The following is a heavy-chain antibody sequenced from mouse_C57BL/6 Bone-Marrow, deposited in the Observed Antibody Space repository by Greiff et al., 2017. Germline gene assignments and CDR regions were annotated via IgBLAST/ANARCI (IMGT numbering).Heavy chain of an antibody. CDR1: GYTFTSYG. J-gene: IGHJ1*03. Sequence: QVQLKESGAELARPGASVKLSCKASGYTFTSYGISWVKQRTGQGLEWIGEIYPRSGNTYYNEKFKGKATLTADKSSSTAYMELRSLTSEDSAVYFCARFGSSHWYFDVWGTGTTVTVSS. CDR3: ARFGSSHWYFDV. V-gene: IGHV1-81*01. CDR2: IYPRSGNT. D-gene: IGHD1-1*01.